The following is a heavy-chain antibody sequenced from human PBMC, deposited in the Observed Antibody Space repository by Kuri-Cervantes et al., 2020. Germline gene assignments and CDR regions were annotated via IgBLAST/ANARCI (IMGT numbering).Heavy chain of an antibody. CDR2: IYHSGST. V-gene: IGHV4-59*02. CDR1: GGSVRSHY. J-gene: IGHJ6*02. CDR3: AREVNVGSSGPWYYYYGMDV. Sequence: GSLRLSCTVSGGSVRSHYWSWIRQPPGKGPEWIGYIYHSGSTYYNPSLKSRVTISVDRSKNQFSLKLSSVTAADTAVYYCAREVNVGSSGPWYYYYGMDVWGQGTTVTVSS. D-gene: IGHD6-19*01.